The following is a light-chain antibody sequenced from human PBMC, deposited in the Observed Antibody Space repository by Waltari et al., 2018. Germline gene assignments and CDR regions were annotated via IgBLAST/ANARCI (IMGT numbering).Light chain of an antibody. CDR3: QQHKTYPLT. J-gene: IGKJ4*01. Sequence: DIQMTQSPSTLSASVGDRVTITCRARQSISGWLAWYQQKPGKAPKILIYKASSLEREVPSRFSGRGSGTEFTLTISSLHRDDFAAYYYQQHKTYPLTFGGWTMVEIK. CDR2: KAS. CDR1: QSISGW. V-gene: IGKV1-5*03.